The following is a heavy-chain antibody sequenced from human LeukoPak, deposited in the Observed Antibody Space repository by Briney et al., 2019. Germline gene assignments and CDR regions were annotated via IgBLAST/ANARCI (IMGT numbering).Heavy chain of an antibody. Sequence: SQTLSLTCAISGDSVSSNSAAWNWIRQSPSRGLEWLGRTYYRSKWYNDYAVSVKSRITINPDTSKNQFSLQLNSVTPEDTAVYYCARSECDYVWGSYRHFDYWGQGTLVTVSS. CDR1: GDSVSSNSAA. CDR2: TYYRSKWYN. V-gene: IGHV6-1*01. CDR3: ARSECDYVWGSYRHFDY. J-gene: IGHJ4*02. D-gene: IGHD3-16*02.